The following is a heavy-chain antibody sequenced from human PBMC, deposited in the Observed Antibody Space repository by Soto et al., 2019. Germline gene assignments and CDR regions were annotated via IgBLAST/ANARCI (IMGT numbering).Heavy chain of an antibody. J-gene: IGHJ4*02. CDR3: ARRYGGTLDY. CDR1: GFTFSSYA. V-gene: IGHV3-23*01. D-gene: IGHD4-17*01. CDR2: ISGSGGST. Sequence: PGGSLRLSCAASGFTFSSYAMSWVRQAPGKGLEWVSAISGSGGSTYYADSVKGRFTISRDNSKNMLSLQMNSLRAEDTAVYYCARRYGGTLDYWGQGTLVTVSS.